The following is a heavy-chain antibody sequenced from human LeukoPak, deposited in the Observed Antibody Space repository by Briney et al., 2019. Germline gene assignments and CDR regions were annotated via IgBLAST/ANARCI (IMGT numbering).Heavy chain of an antibody. CDR1: GGSISSYY. D-gene: IGHD3-22*01. J-gene: IGHJ3*02. Sequence: SETLSLTCTVSGGSISSYYWSWIRQPLGKGLEWIGYIYYSGSTNYNPSLKSRVTISVDTSKNQFSLKLSSVTAADTAVYYCARESEDYDSSGYYYDRVNAFDIWGQGTMVTVSS. CDR3: ARESEDYDSSGYYYDRVNAFDI. V-gene: IGHV4-59*01. CDR2: IYYSGST.